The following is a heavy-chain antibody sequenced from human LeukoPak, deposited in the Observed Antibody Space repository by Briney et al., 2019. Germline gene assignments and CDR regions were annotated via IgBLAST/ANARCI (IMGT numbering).Heavy chain of an antibody. V-gene: IGHV3-23*01. Sequence: GGSLRLSCAASGFTLSSYAMSWVRQAPGKGLEWVSAISGSGGSTYCADSVKGRFTISRDNSKNTLYLQINSLRAEDTAVYYCAKGRIAAAGKPSVLGYWGQGTLVTVSS. J-gene: IGHJ4*02. CDR1: GFTLSSYA. CDR3: AKGRIAAAGKPSVLGY. CDR2: ISGSGGST. D-gene: IGHD6-13*01.